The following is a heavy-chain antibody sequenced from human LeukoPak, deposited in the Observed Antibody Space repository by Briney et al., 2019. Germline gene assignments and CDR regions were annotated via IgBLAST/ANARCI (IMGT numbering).Heavy chain of an antibody. J-gene: IGHJ4*02. CDR1: GFTFSSYA. D-gene: IGHD5-12*01. CDR3: AKVLRGGYSGYDFDY. Sequence: GGSLRLSCAASGFTFSSYAMSWVRQAPGKGLEWVSAISGSGGSTYYADSVKGRFTISRDNSKNTLYLQMNSLRAEDTAEYYCAKVLRGGYSGYDFDYWGQGTLVTVSS. CDR2: ISGSGGST. V-gene: IGHV3-23*01.